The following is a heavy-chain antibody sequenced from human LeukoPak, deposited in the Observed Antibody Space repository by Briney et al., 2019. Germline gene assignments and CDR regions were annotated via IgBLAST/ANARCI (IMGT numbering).Heavy chain of an antibody. CDR1: GGSFSGYY. V-gene: IGHV4-34*01. D-gene: IGHD3-10*01. CDR2: INHSGST. CDR3: AREGTMVRGAIGY. J-gene: IGHJ4*02. Sequence: SETLSLTCAVYGGSFSGYYWSWIRQPPGKGLEWIGEINHSGSTNYNPSLKSRVTISVDTSKNQFSLKLSSVTAADTAVYYCAREGTMVRGAIGYWGQGTLVTVSS.